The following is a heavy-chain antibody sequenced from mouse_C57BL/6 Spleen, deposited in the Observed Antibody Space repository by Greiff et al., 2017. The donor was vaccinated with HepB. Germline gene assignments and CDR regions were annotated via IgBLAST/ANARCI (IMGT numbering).Heavy chain of an antibody. CDR3: EREYYGSTTWFAY. J-gene: IGHJ3*01. CDR2: IYPGDGDT. V-gene: IGHV1-82*01. CDR1: GYAFSSSW. D-gene: IGHD1-1*01. Sequence: QVQLKESGPELVKPGASVKISCKASGYAFSSSWMNWVKQRPGKGLDWIGRIYPGDGDTNYNGKFKGKATLTADKSSITAYMQLSSLTSEDSAVCLCEREYYGSTTWFAYWGGGTLVTVSA.